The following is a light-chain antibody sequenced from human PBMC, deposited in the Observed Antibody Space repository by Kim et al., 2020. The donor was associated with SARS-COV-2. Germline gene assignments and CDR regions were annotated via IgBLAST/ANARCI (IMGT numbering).Light chain of an antibody. Sequence: DIQMTQSPSSLSASVRDRVTITCQASQDINKFLNWYQQKPGKAPKLLIYDASNLETGVPSRFSGSGSGTHFTLTISGLQPEDIATYYCQQYDYPPLTFGGGTKLEIK. CDR1: QDINKF. CDR3: QQYDYPPLT. V-gene: IGKV1-33*01. CDR2: DAS. J-gene: IGKJ4*01.